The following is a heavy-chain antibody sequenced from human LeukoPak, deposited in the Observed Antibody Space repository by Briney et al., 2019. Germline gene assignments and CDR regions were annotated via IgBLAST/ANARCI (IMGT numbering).Heavy chain of an antibody. V-gene: IGHV3-49*04. Sequence: GRSLRPSCTASGFTFGDYAMSWVRQAPGKGLEWVGFIRSKAYGGTTEYAASVKGRFTVTRDDSKSIAYLQMNSLKTEDTAVYYCTLPGYYFDYWGQGTLVTVSS. CDR1: GFTFGDYA. J-gene: IGHJ4*02. D-gene: IGHD3-10*01. CDR3: TLPGYYFDY. CDR2: IRSKAYGGTT.